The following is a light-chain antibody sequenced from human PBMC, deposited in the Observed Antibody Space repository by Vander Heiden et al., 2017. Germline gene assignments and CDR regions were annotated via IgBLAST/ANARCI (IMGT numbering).Light chain of an antibody. CDR3: QQYYSTPYT. CDR1: QSVLYSPNNKTY. Sequence: IGMTQSPDPLAGSLGERATINCKSSQSVLYSPNNKTYLAWYQQKPGQPPKLLIYWASTRESGVPDRFSGSGSGTDFTLTISSLQAEDVAVYYCQQYYSTPYTFGQGTKLEIK. V-gene: IGKV4-1*01. CDR2: WAS. J-gene: IGKJ2*01.